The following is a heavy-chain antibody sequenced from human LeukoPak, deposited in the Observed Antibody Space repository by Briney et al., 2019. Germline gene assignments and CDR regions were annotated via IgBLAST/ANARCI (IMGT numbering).Heavy chain of an antibody. CDR3: VSTVTTLFYYYMDV. Sequence: GGSLRLSCAASGFTFSSYGMHWVRQAPGKGLEWVAFIRYDGSNKYYADSVKGRFTISRDNSKNTLYLQMNSLRAEDTAVYYCVSTVTTLFYYYMDVWGKGTTVTISS. D-gene: IGHD4-17*01. J-gene: IGHJ6*03. CDR2: IRYDGSNK. CDR1: GFTFSSYG. V-gene: IGHV3-30*02.